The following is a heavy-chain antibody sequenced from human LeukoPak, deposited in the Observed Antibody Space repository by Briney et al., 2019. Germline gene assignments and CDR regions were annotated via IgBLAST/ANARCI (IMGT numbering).Heavy chain of an antibody. Sequence: GGSLRLSCAASGFAFDDYAMQWVRQAPGKGLEWVSNISWNSDSVGYADSVKGRFTISRDNARNSLYLQMNSLRDEDTAVYYCAGSNYDFWSVVYNYYGMDVWGQGTTVTVSS. V-gene: IGHV3-9*01. CDR1: GFAFDDYA. D-gene: IGHD3-3*01. J-gene: IGHJ6*02. CDR2: ISWNSDSV. CDR3: AGSNYDFWSVVYNYYGMDV.